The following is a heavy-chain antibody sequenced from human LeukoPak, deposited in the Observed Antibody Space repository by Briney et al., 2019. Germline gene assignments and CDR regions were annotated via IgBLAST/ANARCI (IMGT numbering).Heavy chain of an antibody. CDR3: ARDNYYILTGYLPPTYYSYMDV. D-gene: IGHD3-9*01. J-gene: IGHJ6*03. CDR2: ISSSSSTI. CDR1: GFTFSSYS. Sequence: GGSLRLSCAASGFTFSSYSMNWVRQAPGKGLEWVSYISSSSSTIYYADSVKGRFTISRDNAKNSLYLQMNSLRAEDTAVYYCARDNYYILTGYLPPTYYSYMDVWGKGTTVTISS. V-gene: IGHV3-48*01.